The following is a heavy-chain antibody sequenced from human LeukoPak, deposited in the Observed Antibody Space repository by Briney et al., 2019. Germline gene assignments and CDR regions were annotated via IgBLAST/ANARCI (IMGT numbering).Heavy chain of an antibody. Sequence: GGSLRLSCAASGFTFSSYAMHWVRQAPGKGLEWVALISYDESNTFYADSVKGRFTISRDNSKNTLYLQMNSLRVEDTAVYYCAKDHGSSWYGYFDYWGQGTLVSVSS. V-gene: IGHV3-30*04. D-gene: IGHD6-13*01. J-gene: IGHJ4*02. CDR3: AKDHGSSWYGYFDY. CDR2: ISYDESNT. CDR1: GFTFSSYA.